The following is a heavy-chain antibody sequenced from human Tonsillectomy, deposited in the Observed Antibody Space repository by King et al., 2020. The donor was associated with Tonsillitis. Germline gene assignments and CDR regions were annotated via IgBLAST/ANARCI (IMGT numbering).Heavy chain of an antibody. J-gene: IGHJ4*02. D-gene: IGHD3-22*01. CDR1: GYTLIDHS. CDR3: AREYYDSSGYWLY. CDR2: INPNTGGT. V-gene: IGHV1-2*02. Sequence: VQLVQSGAEVKKPGASVKVSCKASGYTLIDHSLHWVRQVPGQGLEWMGWINPNTGGTHFAQKFQGRVSMTRDTSISTAYMELSRLKFDDTAVYYCAREYYDSSGYWLYWGQGTLVTVSS.